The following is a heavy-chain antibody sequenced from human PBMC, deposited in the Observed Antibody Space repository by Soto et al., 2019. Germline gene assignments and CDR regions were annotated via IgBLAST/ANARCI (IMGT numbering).Heavy chain of an antibody. V-gene: IGHV3-30*18. CDR2: ISYDGSNK. J-gene: IGHJ6*02. CDR3: AKDSSGYYIGLGDYYGMDV. CDR1: GFTFSSYG. D-gene: IGHD3-22*01. Sequence: GGSLRLSCAASGFTFSSYGMHWVRQAPGKGLEWVAVISYDGSNKYYADSVKGRFTISRDNSKNTLYLQMNSLRAEDTAVYYCAKDSSGYYIGLGDYYGMDVWGQGTTVTVSS.